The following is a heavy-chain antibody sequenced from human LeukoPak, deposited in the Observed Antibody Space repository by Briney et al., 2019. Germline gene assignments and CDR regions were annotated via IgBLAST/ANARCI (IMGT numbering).Heavy chain of an antibody. CDR1: GFTFSSYA. J-gene: IGHJ5*02. D-gene: IGHD6-13*01. CDR2: ISGSGGST. CDR3: AKDRGSSSWYGGPPFWFDP. Sequence: PGGSLRLSCAASGFTFSSYAMSWVRQAPGKGLEWVSAISGSGGSTYYADSVKGRFTISRDNSKNTLYLQMNSLRAEDTAVYYCAKDRGSSSWYGGPPFWFDPWGQGTLVTVSS. V-gene: IGHV3-23*01.